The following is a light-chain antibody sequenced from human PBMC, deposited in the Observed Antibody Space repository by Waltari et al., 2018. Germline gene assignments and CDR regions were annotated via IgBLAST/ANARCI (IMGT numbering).Light chain of an antibody. J-gene: IGKJ1*01. Sequence: DIQMTQFPSTLSASVGDRLTITCRASQSINSWLAWYQQKPGKAPKLLIYKESSLESGVQSRFSGSGSGTEFTLTISSLQPDDFATYYCQQYNSYEWTFGQGTKVAIK. CDR2: KES. V-gene: IGKV1-5*03. CDR3: QQYNSYEWT. CDR1: QSINSW.